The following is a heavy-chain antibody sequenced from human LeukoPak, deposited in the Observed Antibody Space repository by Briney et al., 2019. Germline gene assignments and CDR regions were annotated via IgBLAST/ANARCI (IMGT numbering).Heavy chain of an antibody. D-gene: IGHD5-12*01. V-gene: IGHV3-30*03. CDR3: ARGVRDILGYYYYMDV. CDR2: ISYDGSNK. Sequence: PGGSLRLSCAASGFTFSSYGMHWVRQAPGKGLEWVAVISYDGSNKYYADSVKGRFTISRDNSKSTLYLQMNSLRAEDTAVYYCARGVRDILGYYYYMDVWGKGTTVTISS. J-gene: IGHJ6*03. CDR1: GFTFSSYG.